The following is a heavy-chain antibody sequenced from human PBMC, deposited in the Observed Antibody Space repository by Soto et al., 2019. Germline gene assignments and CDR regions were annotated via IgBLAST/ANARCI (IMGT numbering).Heavy chain of an antibody. CDR1: GFTFTNFG. Sequence: GGSLRLSCAASGFTFTNFGIHWVRQAPGKGLEWVAVISPDGSNKWYADSVKGRFTISRDQSKNTLYLQMDSLRAEDTGLYSCERGQRNSGFYCSNGVCFSGLDNWGQGTLVTVSS. J-gene: IGHJ4*02. CDR3: ERGQRNSGFYCSNGVCFSGLDN. V-gene: IGHV3-30-3*01. D-gene: IGHD2-8*01. CDR2: ISPDGSNK.